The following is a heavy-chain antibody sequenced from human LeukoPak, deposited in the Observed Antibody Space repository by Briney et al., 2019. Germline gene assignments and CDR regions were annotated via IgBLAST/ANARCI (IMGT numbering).Heavy chain of an antibody. CDR3: ARKVFASGNYHWFDP. J-gene: IGHJ5*02. D-gene: IGHD3-10*01. CDR2: ISYDGSNK. V-gene: IGHV3-30*03. Sequence: GGSLRLSCAASGFTFSNHDMHWVRQAPGKGLEWVAVISYDGSNKNYADSVKGRFTISRDNSKNTLYLQLNSLRTEDTAIYYCARKVFASGNYHWFDPWGQGTLVTVSS. CDR1: GFTFSNHD.